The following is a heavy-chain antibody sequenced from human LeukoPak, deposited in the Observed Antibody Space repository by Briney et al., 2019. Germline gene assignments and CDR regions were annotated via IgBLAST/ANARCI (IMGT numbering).Heavy chain of an antibody. CDR2: IKQDGSEK. D-gene: IGHD4/OR15-4a*01. V-gene: IGHV3-7*01. J-gene: IGHJ4*02. CDR1: GFTFRSYW. Sequence: GGSLRLSCAASGFTFRSYWMSWVRQAPEKGLEWVANIKQDGSEKYYVDSVKGRCTISRDNAKNSLYLQMNSLRAEDTAVYYCARDGAPFDSWGQGTLVTVSS. CDR3: ARDGAPFDS.